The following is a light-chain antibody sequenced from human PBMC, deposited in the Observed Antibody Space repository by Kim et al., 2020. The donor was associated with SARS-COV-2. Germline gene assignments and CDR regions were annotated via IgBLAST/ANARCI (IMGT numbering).Light chain of an antibody. CDR3: QQYGSSRWT. CDR2: GAS. J-gene: IGKJ1*01. V-gene: IGKV3-20*01. Sequence: SPGQRATLSGWASQGVSSSYLACDQQKPGQAPRLLIYGASSRATGIPDRFSGSGSGTHFTLTISRLEPEDFAVYYCQQYGSSRWTFGQGTKVDIK. CDR1: QGVSSSY.